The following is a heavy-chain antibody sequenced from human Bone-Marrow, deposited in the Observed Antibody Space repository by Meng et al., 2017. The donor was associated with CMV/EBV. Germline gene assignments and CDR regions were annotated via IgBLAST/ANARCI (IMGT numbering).Heavy chain of an antibody. CDR3: ARWNWNQQSFDY. Sequence: ASVKVSCKASGYTFTSYDINWVRQATGQGLEWMGWMNPNSGNTGYAQKFQGRVTITRNTSISTAYMELSSLRSEDTAVYYCARWNWNQQSFDYWGQGTLVTVSS. V-gene: IGHV1-8*03. J-gene: IGHJ4*02. D-gene: IGHD1-1*01. CDR2: MNPNSGNT. CDR1: GYTFTSYD.